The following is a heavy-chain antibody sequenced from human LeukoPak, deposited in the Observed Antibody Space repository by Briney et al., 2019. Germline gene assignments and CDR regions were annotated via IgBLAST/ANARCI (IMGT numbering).Heavy chain of an antibody. Sequence: GASVKVSCKASGGTFSSYAINWVRQAPGQGVEWMGGIIPIFGTTNYAQKFQGRVTITADKSTTTVYMELSSLRAEDMALYYCAKGEDDGYSGYVGRLNDAFDIWGQGTMVTVSS. CDR3: AKGEDDGYSGYVGRLNDAFDI. CDR2: IIPIFGTT. CDR1: GGTFSSYA. J-gene: IGHJ3*02. V-gene: IGHV1-69*06. D-gene: IGHD5-12*01.